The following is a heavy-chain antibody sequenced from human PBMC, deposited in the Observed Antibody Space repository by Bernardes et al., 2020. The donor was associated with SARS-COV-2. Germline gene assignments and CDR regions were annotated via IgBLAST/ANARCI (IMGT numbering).Heavy chain of an antibody. J-gene: IGHJ3*02. CDR3: ASWISLDTAMEDAFDI. CDR1: GGTFSSYA. D-gene: IGHD5-18*01. CDR2: IIPIFGTA. V-gene: IGHV1-69*13. Sequence: SVKVSCKASGGTFSSYAISWVRQAPGQGLEWMGGIIPIFGTANYAQKFQGRVTITADESTSTAYMELSSLRSEDTAVYYCASWISLDTAMEDAFDIWGQGTMVTVSS.